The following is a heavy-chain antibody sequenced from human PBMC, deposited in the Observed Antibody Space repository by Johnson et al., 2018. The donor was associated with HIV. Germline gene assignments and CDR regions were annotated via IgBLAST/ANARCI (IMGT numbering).Heavy chain of an antibody. CDR1: GFTFSSYW. J-gene: IGHJ3*02. Sequence: QVQLVESGGGLVQPGGSLRLSCAASGFTFSSYWMSWVRQAPGKGLEWVAIISYDGNNKYYADSVKGRFTISRDNSKNTLYLQMNSLRAEDTAVYYCARDLSGSYRSDAFDIWGQGTMVTVSS. CDR3: ARDLSGSYRSDAFDI. V-gene: IGHV3-30-3*01. D-gene: IGHD1-26*01. CDR2: ISYDGNNK.